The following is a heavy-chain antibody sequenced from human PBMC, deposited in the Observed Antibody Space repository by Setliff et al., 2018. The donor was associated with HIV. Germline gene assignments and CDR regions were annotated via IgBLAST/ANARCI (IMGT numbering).Heavy chain of an antibody. Sequence: ASVKVSCKASGYTFTSYAIHWVRQAPGHSLEWMGWINAGYGNTKYSQKFQGRVTITRDASASTAYMELSSLRSEDTAVYYCARSPGDYLFDYWGQGTLVTVSS. J-gene: IGHJ4*02. V-gene: IGHV1-3*01. CDR2: INAGYGNT. CDR1: GYTFTSYA. D-gene: IGHD4-17*01. CDR3: ARSPGDYLFDY.